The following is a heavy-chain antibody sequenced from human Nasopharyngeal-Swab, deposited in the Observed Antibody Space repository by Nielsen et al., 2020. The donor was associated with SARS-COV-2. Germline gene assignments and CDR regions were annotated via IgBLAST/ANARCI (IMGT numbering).Heavy chain of an antibody. CDR3: ARVSSSGWDRGYFDY. J-gene: IGHJ4*02. Sequence: GSLRLSCAASGFTFSSYSMNWVRQAPGKGLEWVSSISSSSSYIYYADSVKGRFTISRDNAKNSLYLQMNSLRAEDTAVYYCARVSSSGWDRGYFDYWGQGTLVTVSS. CDR1: GFTFSSYS. CDR2: ISSSSSYI. D-gene: IGHD6-19*01. V-gene: IGHV3-21*01.